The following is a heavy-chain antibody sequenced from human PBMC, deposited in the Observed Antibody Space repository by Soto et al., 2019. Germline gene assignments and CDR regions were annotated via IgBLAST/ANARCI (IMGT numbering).Heavy chain of an antibody. D-gene: IGHD5-12*01. CDR3: ARGWSGGYDDYYYYMDV. Sequence: PSETLSLTCAVYGGSFSGYYWSWIRQPPGKGLEWIGEINHSGSTNYNPSLKSRVTISVDTSKNQFSLKLSSVTAADTAVCYCARGWSGGYDDYYYYMDVWGKGTTVTVSS. J-gene: IGHJ6*03. CDR2: INHSGST. V-gene: IGHV4-34*01. CDR1: GGSFSGYY.